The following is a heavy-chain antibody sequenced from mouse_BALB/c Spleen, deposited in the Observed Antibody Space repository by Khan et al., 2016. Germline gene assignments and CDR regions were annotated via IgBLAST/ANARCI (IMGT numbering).Heavy chain of an antibody. CDR3: TRGESTMIRGFAY. CDR1: GYTFTSYW. D-gene: IGHD2-4*01. Sequence: QVQLQQSGAELVRPGASVKLSCKASGYTFTSYWINWMKQRPGQGLEWIGNIYPSDIYTNYNQKFKDKATLTVDKSSSTAYMQLSSPTSEDSAIYYCTRGESTMIRGFAYWGQGTLVTVSA. V-gene: IGHV1-69*02. J-gene: IGHJ3*01. CDR2: IYPSDIYT.